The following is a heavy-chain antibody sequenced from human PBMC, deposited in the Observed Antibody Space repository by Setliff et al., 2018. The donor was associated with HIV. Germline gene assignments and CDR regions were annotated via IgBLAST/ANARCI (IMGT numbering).Heavy chain of an antibody. CDR1: GGTFSSYP. V-gene: IGHV1-69*13. CDR2: IIPIFGTT. D-gene: IGHD3-22*01. CDR3: ARGRNYDSSGYGDYYYYMDV. Sequence: ASVKVSCKASGGTFSSYPISWVRQAPGQGLEWMGGIIPIFGTTHYAQKFQGRVTVTGDESTSTAYMQLRSLRSDDTAVYYCARGRNYDSSGYGDYYYYMDVWGKGTTVTVSS. J-gene: IGHJ6*03.